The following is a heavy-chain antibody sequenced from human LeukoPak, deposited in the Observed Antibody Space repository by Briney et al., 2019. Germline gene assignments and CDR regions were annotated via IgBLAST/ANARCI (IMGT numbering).Heavy chain of an antibody. CDR2: IYYSGST. CDR1: GGSISSYY. CDR3: ARLGQWLSDWFDP. Sequence: SETLSLTCTVSGGSISSYYWSWIRQPPGKGLEWIGYIYYSGSTNYNPSLKSRVTISVDTSKNQFSLKLSSVTAADTAVYYCARLGQWLSDWFDPWGQGTLVTVSS. J-gene: IGHJ5*02. D-gene: IGHD6-19*01. V-gene: IGHV4-59*08.